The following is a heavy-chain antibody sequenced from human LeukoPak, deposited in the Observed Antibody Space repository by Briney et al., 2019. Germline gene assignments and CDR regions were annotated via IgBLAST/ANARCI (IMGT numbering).Heavy chain of an antibody. Sequence: GSLRLSCAASGFTFSSYSMNWVRQAPGKGLEWVSSISSSSSYIYYADSVKGRFTISRDNAKNSLYLQMNSLRAEDTAVYYCARDLLGDTVTTRRCDYWGQGTLVTVSS. J-gene: IGHJ4*02. CDR2: ISSSSSYI. CDR3: ARDLLGDTVTTRRCDY. CDR1: GFTFSSYS. D-gene: IGHD4-17*01. V-gene: IGHV3-21*01.